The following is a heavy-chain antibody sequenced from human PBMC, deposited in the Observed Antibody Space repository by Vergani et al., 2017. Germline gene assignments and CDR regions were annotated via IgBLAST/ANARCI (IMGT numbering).Heavy chain of an antibody. D-gene: IGHD1-1*01. Sequence: QVHLVESGGGVVQPGRSLRLSCVVSGLTSRYYGMHWVRQAPGKGLEWVAVISYDGTQKYYADSVKGRFTISRDNSKSTLYLQMNSLRTEDTAVYYCATKSCGTPGGQIGYFREWGQGTLVTVSS. CDR3: ATKSCGTPGGQIGYFRE. V-gene: IGHV3-30*03. CDR2: ISYDGTQK. CDR1: GLTSRYYG. J-gene: IGHJ1*01.